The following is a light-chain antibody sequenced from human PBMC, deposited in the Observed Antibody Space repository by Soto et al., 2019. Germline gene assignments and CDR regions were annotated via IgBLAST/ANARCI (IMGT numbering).Light chain of an antibody. Sequence: QRSKCRWTVTDFTGTIITLTCLASQTISRWLAWYQQKPGKAPKLLIYKASTLKSGVPSRFSGSGSGTEFTLTISSLQPDDFATYYCQHYNSYSWAFGQGTKVDI. CDR2: KAS. CDR1: QTISRW. CDR3: QHYNSYSWA. J-gene: IGKJ1*01. V-gene: IGKV1-5*03.